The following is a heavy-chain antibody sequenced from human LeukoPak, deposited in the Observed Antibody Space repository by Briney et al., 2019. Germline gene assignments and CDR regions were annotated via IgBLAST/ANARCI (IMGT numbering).Heavy chain of an antibody. D-gene: IGHD3-10*01. CDR3: ARELRGTHVLLWLGELLRYYYGMDV. V-gene: IGHV3-30*04. J-gene: IGHJ6*04. Sequence: GGSLRLSCAASGFTFSSYAMHWVRQAPGKGLEWVAVISYDGSNKYYADSVKGRFTVSGDNSKNTLYLQMNSLRAEDTAVYYCARELRGTHVLLWLGELLRYYYGMDVWGKGTTVTVSS. CDR1: GFTFSSYA. CDR2: ISYDGSNK.